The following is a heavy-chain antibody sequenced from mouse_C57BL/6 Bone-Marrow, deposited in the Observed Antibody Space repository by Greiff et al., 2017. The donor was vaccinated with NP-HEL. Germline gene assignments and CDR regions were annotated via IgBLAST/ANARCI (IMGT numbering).Heavy chain of an antibody. Sequence: VQLQQPGAELVKPGASVKLSCKASGYTFTSYWITWVKQRTGQGLEWIGDIYPGSGSTNYNEKFKSKATLTVDTSSSTAYMQLRSLTAEDSAVYYSERRKYGYRNYWGQGTTLTVSS. CDR2: IYPGSGST. J-gene: IGHJ2*01. CDR1: GYTFTSYW. D-gene: IGHD2-2*01. CDR3: ERRKYGYRNY. V-gene: IGHV1-55*01.